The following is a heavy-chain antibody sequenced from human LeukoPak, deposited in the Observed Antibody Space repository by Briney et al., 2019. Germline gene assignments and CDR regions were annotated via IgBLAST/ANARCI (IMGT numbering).Heavy chain of an antibody. CDR3: ANLYYYDSSGYYPINFGY. CDR1: GFTFSSDA. Sequence: PGGSLRLSCAASGFTFSSDAMHWVRQAPGKGLEWVAIILSDGSKAYYPDSVRGRFTISRDNSKNTLYLQMNSLRAEDTAVYYCANLYYYDSSGYYPINFGYWGQGTLVTVSS. J-gene: IGHJ4*02. V-gene: IGHV3-30*02. CDR2: ILSDGSKA. D-gene: IGHD3-22*01.